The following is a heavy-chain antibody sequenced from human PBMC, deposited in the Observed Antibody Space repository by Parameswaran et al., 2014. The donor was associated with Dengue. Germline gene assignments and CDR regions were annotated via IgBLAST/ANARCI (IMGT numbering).Heavy chain of an antibody. CDR3: AKDYLVQMATSPFDY. CDR1: GFTFDDYT. Sequence: GGSLRLSCAASGFTFDDYTMHWVRQGSREGSGSGVSLISGDGDSTYYADAVKGRFTISRDNSKNSMFLQMNSLTIEDTALYYCAKDYLVQMATSPFDYWGQGTLVTVSS. J-gene: IGHJ4*02. CDR2: ISGDGDST. V-gene: IGHV3-43*02. D-gene: IGHD5-24*01.